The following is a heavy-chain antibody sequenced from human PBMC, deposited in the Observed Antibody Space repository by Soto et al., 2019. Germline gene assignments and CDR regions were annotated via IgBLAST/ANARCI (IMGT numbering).Heavy chain of an antibody. D-gene: IGHD1-26*01. CDR1: GFTFSTYA. J-gene: IGHJ4*02. CDR3: VRDSGSFGSSYFDN. CDR2: ISSNGGST. V-gene: IGHV3-64D*06. Sequence: VSLRLSCSASGFTFSTYAMHWVRQAPGKGLEYISGISSNGGSTYYADSVKGRFTNSRDNSKNTLYLQLSSLGAEDTAVYYCVRDSGSFGSSYFDNWGLGTVVTVSS.